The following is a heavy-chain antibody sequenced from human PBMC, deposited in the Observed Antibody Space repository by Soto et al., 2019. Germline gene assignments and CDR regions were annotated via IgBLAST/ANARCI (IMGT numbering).Heavy chain of an antibody. V-gene: IGHV4-59*01. J-gene: IGHJ4*02. D-gene: IGHD1-26*01. CDR2: IYYSGST. CDR3: ARAGLVGATGDFDY. Sequence: SETLSLTCTVSGGSISSYYWSWIRQPPGKGLEWIGYIYYSGSTNHNPSLKSRVTISVDTSKNQFSLKLSSVTAADTAVYYCARAGLVGATGDFDYWGQGTLVTVSS. CDR1: GGSISSYY.